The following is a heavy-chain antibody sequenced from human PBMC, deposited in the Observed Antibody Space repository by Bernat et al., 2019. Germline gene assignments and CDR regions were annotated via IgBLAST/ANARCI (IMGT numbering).Heavy chain of an antibody. V-gene: IGHV3-30*18. CDR3: AKNRYTYGHLTNQNYDFYGMDV. CDR2: ISYDGSNK. J-gene: IGHJ6*02. Sequence: QVQLVESGGGVVQPGRSLRLSCAASGLTFSSHVMYWVRQAPGEGLAWVAVISYDGSNKYSAASVKGRLTISRDNSKNKLNLQMNSLRAEDTAVYHCAKNRYTYGHLTNQNYDFYGMDVWGQGTTVTVSS. D-gene: IGHD5-18*01. CDR1: GLTFSSHV.